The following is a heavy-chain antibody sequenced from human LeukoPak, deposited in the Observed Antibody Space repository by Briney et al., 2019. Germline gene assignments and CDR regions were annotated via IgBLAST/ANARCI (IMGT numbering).Heavy chain of an antibody. CDR2: ISSSSSYI. V-gene: IGHV3-21*01. Sequence: GGSLRLSCAASGFTFSSYSMNWVRQAPGKGLEWVSSISSSSSYIYYADSVKGRFTISRDNAKNSLYLQMNSLRAEDTAVYYCAPYSSGWYYYYGMDVWGQGTTVTVSS. CDR3: APYSSGWYYYYGMDV. D-gene: IGHD6-19*01. CDR1: GFTFSSYS. J-gene: IGHJ6*02.